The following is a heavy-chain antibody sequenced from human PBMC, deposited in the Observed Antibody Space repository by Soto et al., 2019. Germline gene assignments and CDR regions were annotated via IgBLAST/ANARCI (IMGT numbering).Heavy chain of an antibody. CDR1: GFTFSSYA. CDR2: ISHDGINK. Sequence: LRLSCAASGFTFSSYAMNWVRQAPGKGLEWVALISHDGINKYYADSVRGRFTISRDSSTNTLYLQMNSLRAADTAVYYCGRCTSTSCHLGSDYWGQGTLVTVS. J-gene: IGHJ4*02. CDR3: GRCTSTSCHLGSDY. D-gene: IGHD2-2*01. V-gene: IGHV3-30-3*01.